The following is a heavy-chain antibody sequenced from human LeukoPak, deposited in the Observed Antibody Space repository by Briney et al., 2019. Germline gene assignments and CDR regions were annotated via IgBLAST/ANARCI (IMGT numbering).Heavy chain of an antibody. D-gene: IGHD1/OR15-1a*01. CDR3: AKGGGTPSDY. V-gene: IGHV3-23*01. Sequence: GGSLRLSCSASGFTISSITMSWVRQAQGNELVWVSAISSSGASTDYADSVKVRFTISRDNYKNTLYLQMNSLRDEDTAVYYCAKGGGTPSDYWGQRTLVTVSS. CDR2: ISSSGAST. J-gene: IGHJ4*02. CDR1: GFTISSIT.